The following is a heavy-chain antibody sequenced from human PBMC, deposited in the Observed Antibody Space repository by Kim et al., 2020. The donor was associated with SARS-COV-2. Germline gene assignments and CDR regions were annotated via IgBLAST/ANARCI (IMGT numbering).Heavy chain of an antibody. D-gene: IGHD3-3*01. Sequence: SETLSLTCTVSGGSISSGDYYWSWIRQPPGKGLEWIGYIYYSGCTYYNPSLKSRVTISVDTSKNQFSLKLSSVTAADTAVYYCARARATSITIFGVVIVHNFDYWGQGTLVTVSS. CDR3: ARARATSITIFGVVIVHNFDY. J-gene: IGHJ4*02. V-gene: IGHV4-30-4*01. CDR1: GGSISSGDYY. CDR2: IYYSGCT.